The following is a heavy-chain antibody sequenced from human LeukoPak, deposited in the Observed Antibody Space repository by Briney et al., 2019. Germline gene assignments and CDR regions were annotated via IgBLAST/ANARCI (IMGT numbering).Heavy chain of an antibody. Sequence: GSSVKVSCKASGGTFSSYAISWVRQAPGQGIEWMGGIIPIFGTANYAQKFQGRVTITADKSTSTAYMELSSLRSEDTAVYYCARTLAGPDYFDYWGQGTLVTVSS. CDR3: ARTLAGPDYFDY. V-gene: IGHV1-69*06. CDR1: GGTFSSYA. CDR2: IIPIFGTA. J-gene: IGHJ4*02. D-gene: IGHD6-13*01.